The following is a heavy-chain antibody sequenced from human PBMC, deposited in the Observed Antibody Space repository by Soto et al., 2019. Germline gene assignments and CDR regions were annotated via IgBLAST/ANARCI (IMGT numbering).Heavy chain of an antibody. J-gene: IGHJ6*02. CDR1: GYNFANYW. CDR3: AILCFDYDFLSGYYNVHHYYGIDV. D-gene: IGHD3-3*01. V-gene: IGHV5-51*01. Sequence: GESLKISCKGSGYNFANYWIGWVRQMPGKGLEWKGIIYPGDSDTTYNPSFQGQVTISADKSINTIYLQWSSLKASDTATYYCAILCFDYDFLSGYYNVHHYYGIDVWGQGTTVTVS. CDR2: IYPGDSDT.